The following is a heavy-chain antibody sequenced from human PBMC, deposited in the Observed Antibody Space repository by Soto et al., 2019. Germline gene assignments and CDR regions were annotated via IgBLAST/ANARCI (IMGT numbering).Heavy chain of an antibody. V-gene: IGHV1-3*01. Sequence: ASVKVSCKASGYTFTSYAMHWVRQAPGQRLEWMGWINAGNGNTKYSQKFQGGVTITRDTSASTAYMELSSLRSEDTAVYYCARDLAFWSGYYSGFDPWGQGTLVTVSS. D-gene: IGHD3-3*01. CDR1: GYTFTSYA. J-gene: IGHJ5*02. CDR2: INAGNGNT. CDR3: ARDLAFWSGYYSGFDP.